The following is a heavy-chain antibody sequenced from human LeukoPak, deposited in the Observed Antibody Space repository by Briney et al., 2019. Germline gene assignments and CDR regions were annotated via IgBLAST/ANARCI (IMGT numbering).Heavy chain of an antibody. V-gene: IGHV4-59*08. CDR3: ARQVDSSGWYGRWFDP. J-gene: IGHJ5*02. Sequence: SETLSLTCTVSGGSISSHYWSWIRQSPGKGLEWIGYIYYSGSTNYNPSLKSRVTISVDTSKNQFSLKLSSVTAADTAVYYCARQVDSSGWYGRWFDPWGQGTLVTVSS. CDR1: GGSISSHY. D-gene: IGHD6-19*01. CDR2: IYYSGST.